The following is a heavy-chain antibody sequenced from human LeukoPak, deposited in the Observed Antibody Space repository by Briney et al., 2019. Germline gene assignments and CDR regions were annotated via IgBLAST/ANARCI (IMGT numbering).Heavy chain of an antibody. CDR1: GGTFSSYA. J-gene: IGHJ4*02. D-gene: IGHD3-22*01. V-gene: IGHV1-69*13. Sequence: ASVKVSCKASGGTFSSYAISWVRQAPGQGLEWMGGIIPIFGTANYAQKFQGRVTITADESTSTAYMELSSLRSEDTAVYYCARDPAYYYDSSGYLGDGYWGQGTLVTVSS. CDR2: IIPIFGTA. CDR3: ARDPAYYYDSSGYLGDGY.